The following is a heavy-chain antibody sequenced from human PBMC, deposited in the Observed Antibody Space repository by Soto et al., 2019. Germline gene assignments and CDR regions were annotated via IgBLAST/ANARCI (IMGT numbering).Heavy chain of an antibody. Sequence: GGSLRLSCAASGFTVSSNYMSWVRQAPGKGLEWVSYISSSSSYTNYADSVKGRFTISRDNAKNSLYLQMNSLRAEDTAVYYCARDGCSGSNCLNWFDPWGQGTPVTVSS. J-gene: IGHJ5*02. V-gene: IGHV3-11*05. CDR1: GFTVSSNY. CDR2: ISSSSSYT. CDR3: ARDGCSGSNCLNWFDP. D-gene: IGHD2-15*01.